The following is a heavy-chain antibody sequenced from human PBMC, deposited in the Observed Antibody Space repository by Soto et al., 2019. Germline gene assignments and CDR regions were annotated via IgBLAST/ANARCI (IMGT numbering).Heavy chain of an antibody. Sequence: SETLSLTCTVSGGSISSGDYYWSWIRQPPGKGLEWIGYIYYSGSTYYNPSLKSRVTISVDTSKNQFSLKLSSVTAADTAVYYCARASFYYYGSGSYRFDPWGQGTLVTVSS. CDR1: GGSISSGDYY. CDR2: IYYSGST. V-gene: IGHV4-30-4*01. CDR3: ARASFYYYGSGSYRFDP. D-gene: IGHD3-10*01. J-gene: IGHJ5*02.